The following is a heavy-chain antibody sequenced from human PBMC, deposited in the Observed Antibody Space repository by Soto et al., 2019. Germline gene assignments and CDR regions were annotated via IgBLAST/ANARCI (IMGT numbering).Heavy chain of an antibody. D-gene: IGHD2-2*01. J-gene: IGHJ4*02. CDR1: GFSLRTLGVG. CDR2: TYWDDDA. V-gene: IGHV2-5*02. Sequence: QITLKESGPTQVKPTQTLTLTCAFSGFSLRTLGVGVGWIRQPPGKALEWLAVTYWDDDARYSPSLKNRVTVTKDTSRSQVVLVVTNVDPMDTATYYCGHWTFPSCGRSTCYGGHFDSWGQGTLVTVSS. CDR3: GHWTFPSCGRSTCYGGHFDS.